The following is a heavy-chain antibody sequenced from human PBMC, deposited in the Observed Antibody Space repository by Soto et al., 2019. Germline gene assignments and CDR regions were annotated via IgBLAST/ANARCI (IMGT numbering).Heavy chain of an antibody. CDR1: GFTFSDFA. Sequence: VSLRLSCAASGFTFSDFAMAWVRQAPGKGLEWVSSASGSGSGTYYADSVKGRFTISRDNSKNTLFLHMTNLRAGDTALYFCAKGRPGVAAAPDYWGQGTLVTVSS. D-gene: IGHD2-21*01. J-gene: IGHJ4*02. CDR3: AKGRPGVAAAPDY. V-gene: IGHV3-23*01. CDR2: ASGSGSGT.